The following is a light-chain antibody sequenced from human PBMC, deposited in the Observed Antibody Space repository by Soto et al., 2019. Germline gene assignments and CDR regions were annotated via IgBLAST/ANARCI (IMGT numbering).Light chain of an antibody. V-gene: IGKV3-15*01. CDR1: QSVSSN. J-gene: IGKJ1*01. CDR2: GAS. Sequence: EIVMTQSPATLSVSPGERATLSCRASQSVSSNLAWYQQKPGKAPRLLIYGASTRATGIPARFSGSGSGTEFTLTISSLQSEDFAVYYCQHRGSFGQGTKVEIK. CDR3: QHRGS.